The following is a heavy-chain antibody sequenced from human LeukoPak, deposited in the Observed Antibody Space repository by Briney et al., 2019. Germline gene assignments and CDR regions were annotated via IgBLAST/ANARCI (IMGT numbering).Heavy chain of an antibody. J-gene: IGHJ3*02. D-gene: IGHD3-10*01. CDR3: ATTSTVRGGVDI. CDR2: IKPDGSEK. CDR1: GFTFSNYW. Sequence: GGSLRLSCAASGFTFSNYWIHWVRQAPGKGLEWVANIKPDGSEKYYVDSVKGRFTISRDNAKSSLYLQMNSLRTEDTAVYYCATTSTVRGGVDIWGQGTMVTVSS. V-gene: IGHV3-7*01.